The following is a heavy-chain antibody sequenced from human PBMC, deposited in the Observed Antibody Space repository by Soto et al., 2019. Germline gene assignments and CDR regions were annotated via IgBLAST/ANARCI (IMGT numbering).Heavy chain of an antibody. J-gene: IGHJ5*01. CDR3: WRHYSSVSRNWFDY. V-gene: IGHV4-39*01. D-gene: IGHD6-19*01. CDR1: GGSINSSSYF. Sequence: PSETLSLTCGASGGSINSSSYFWGWVRQPPGKGLEWIASIYYSRSTYYNPALRSRLTIAVDESKKHFPLMLRTVPAADKAVFYCWRHYSSVSRNWFDYWGQGTLVTVSS. CDR2: IYYSRST.